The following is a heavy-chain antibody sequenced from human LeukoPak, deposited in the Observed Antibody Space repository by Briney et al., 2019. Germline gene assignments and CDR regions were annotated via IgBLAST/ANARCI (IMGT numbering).Heavy chain of an antibody. D-gene: IGHD2-2*01. Sequence: PGGSLRLSCAASGFTFSSYAMSWVRQAPGKGLEWVSAISGSGGSTYYADSVKGRFTSSRDNSKNTLYLQMNSLRAEDTALYFCARISEYSSTGCWGQGTLVTVSS. J-gene: IGHJ4*02. CDR1: GFTFSSYA. CDR3: ARISEYSSTGC. CDR2: ISGSGGST. V-gene: IGHV3-23*01.